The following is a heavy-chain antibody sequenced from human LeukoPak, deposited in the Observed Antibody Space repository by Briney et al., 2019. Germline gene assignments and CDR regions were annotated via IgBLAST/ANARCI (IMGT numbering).Heavy chain of an antibody. J-gene: IGHJ4*02. CDR2: FDPENSEI. V-gene: IGHV1-24*01. CDR1: GYTLTELS. CDR3: ATVLAESYFFDF. Sequence: ASVKVSCKVSGYTLTELSMHWVRQAPGKGLGWMGGFDPENSEIIIYAQKFQGRVTMTEDTSTNTAYMQLSSLTSEDTALYYCATVLAESYFFDFWGQGTLVTVSS. D-gene: IGHD2/OR15-2a*01.